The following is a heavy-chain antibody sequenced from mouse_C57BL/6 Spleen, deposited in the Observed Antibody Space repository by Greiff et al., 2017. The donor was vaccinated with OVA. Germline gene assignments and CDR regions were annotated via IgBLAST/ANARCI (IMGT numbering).Heavy chain of an antibody. J-gene: IGHJ2*01. D-gene: IGHD4-1*01. CDR2: IYPGDGDT. V-gene: IGHV1-82*01. Sequence: QVQLQQSGPELVKPGASVKISCKASGYAFSSSWMNWVKQRPGKGLEWIGRIYPGDGDTNYNGKFKGKATLTADKSSSTAYMQLSSLTSEDSAVYFCAKWTGKYFGYWGQGTTLTVAS. CDR1: GYAFSSSW. CDR3: AKWTGKYFGY.